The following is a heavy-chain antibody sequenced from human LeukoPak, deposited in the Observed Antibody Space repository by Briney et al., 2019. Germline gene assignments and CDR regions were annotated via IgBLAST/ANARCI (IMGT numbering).Heavy chain of an antibody. CDR1: GGSISSYY. Sequence: SETLSLTCTVSGGSISSYYWSWIRQPPGKGLEWIGYIYHSGSTYYNPSLKSRVTISVDRSKNQFSLKLSSVTAADTAVYYCARVDSDDAFDIWGQGTMVTVSS. CDR2: IYHSGST. CDR3: ARVDSDDAFDI. V-gene: IGHV4-59*12. D-gene: IGHD2-2*03. J-gene: IGHJ3*02.